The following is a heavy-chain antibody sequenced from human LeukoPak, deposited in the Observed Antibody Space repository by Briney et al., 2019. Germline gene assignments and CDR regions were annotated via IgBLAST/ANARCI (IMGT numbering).Heavy chain of an antibody. CDR3: ARGSKSLHPVFGY. D-gene: IGHD4-11*01. CDR1: GFTFSSYA. CDR2: IKQDGSEK. V-gene: IGHV3-7*01. Sequence: GGSLRLSCAASGFTFSSYAMSWVRQAPGKGLEWVANIKQDGSEKYYVDSVKGRFTISRDNAKNSLYLQMNSLRAEDTAVYYCARGSKSLHPVFGYWGQGTLVTVSS. J-gene: IGHJ4*02.